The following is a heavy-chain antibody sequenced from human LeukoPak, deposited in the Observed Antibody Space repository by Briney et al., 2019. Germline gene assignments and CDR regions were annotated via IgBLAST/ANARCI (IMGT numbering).Heavy chain of an antibody. CDR3: ARGIGGYALNWFDP. D-gene: IGHD5-12*01. V-gene: IGHV1-8*01. CDR1: GYTFTNYD. CDR2: MNPNSDNT. Sequence: ASVKVSCKASGYTFTNYDINWVRQASGQGLEWMGWMNPNSDNTGYARKFQGRVTMTRNTSISTAYMELSRLRSEDTAVYYCARGIGGYALNWFDPWGQGTLVTVSS. J-gene: IGHJ5*02.